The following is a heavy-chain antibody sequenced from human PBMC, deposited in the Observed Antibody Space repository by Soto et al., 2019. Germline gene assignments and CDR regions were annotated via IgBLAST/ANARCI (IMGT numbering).Heavy chain of an antibody. V-gene: IGHV1-18*01. CDR2: ISAYNGNT. CDR1: GYTFTSYG. J-gene: IGHJ6*02. CDR3: AREAPRYCSSTSCYTYNYYGMDV. Sequence: QVQLVQSGAEVKKPGASVKDSCKASGYTFTSYGISWVRQAPGQGLEWMGWISAYNGNTNYAQKLQGRVTMTTDTSTSTAYMELRSLRSDDTAVYYCAREAPRYCSSTSCYTYNYYGMDVWGQGTTVTVSS. D-gene: IGHD2-2*02.